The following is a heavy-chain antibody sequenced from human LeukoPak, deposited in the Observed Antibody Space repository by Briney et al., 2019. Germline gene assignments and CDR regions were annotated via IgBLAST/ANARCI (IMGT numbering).Heavy chain of an antibody. CDR3: ARSLQSGWFGELPNYYYGMDV. CDR2: IYTSGST. Sequence: SETLSLTCTVSGGSISSYYWSWIRQPAGKGLEWIGRIYTSGSTNYNPSLKSRVTMSVDTSKNQFSLKLSSVTAADTAVYYCARSLQSGWFGELPNYYYGMDVWGQGTTVTVSS. J-gene: IGHJ6*02. CDR1: GGSISSYY. V-gene: IGHV4-4*07. D-gene: IGHD3-10*01.